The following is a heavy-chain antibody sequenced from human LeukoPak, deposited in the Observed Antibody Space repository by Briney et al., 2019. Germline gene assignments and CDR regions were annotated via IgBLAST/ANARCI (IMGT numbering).Heavy chain of an antibody. D-gene: IGHD1-26*01. J-gene: IGHJ6*02. CDR1: GFTFSDYY. CDR2: ISSSGTYT. CDR3: ARWSYSTYCAMDV. Sequence: GGSLRLSCAASGFTFSDYYMSWIRQAPGKGLEWVSYISSSGTYTKYADSVKGRFTISRDNAKNSLYLQMNSLRAEDTAVYYCARWSYSTYCAMDVWGQGTTVTVSS. V-gene: IGHV3-11*06.